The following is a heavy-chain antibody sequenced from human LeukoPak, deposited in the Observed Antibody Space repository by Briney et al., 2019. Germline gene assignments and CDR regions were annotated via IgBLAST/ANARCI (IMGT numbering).Heavy chain of an antibody. J-gene: IGHJ5*02. Sequence: SETLSLTCTVSGDSISSYYWSWIRQPPGKGLEWIGYIYYSGSTNYNPSLKSRVTISVDTSKNQFSLKLSSVTAADTAVYYCARAPGVTGWFDPWGQGTLVTVSS. D-gene: IGHD7-27*01. CDR3: ARAPGVTGWFDP. CDR1: GDSISSYY. V-gene: IGHV4-59*01. CDR2: IYYSGST.